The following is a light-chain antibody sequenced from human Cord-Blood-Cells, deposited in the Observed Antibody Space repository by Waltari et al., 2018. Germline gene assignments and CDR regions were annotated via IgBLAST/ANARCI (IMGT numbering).Light chain of an antibody. CDR1: SSDVGGYNY. CDR3: CSYAGSYTYV. V-gene: IGLV2-11*01. Sequence: QSALTQPRSVSGSPGQSVPISCTGTSSDVGGYNYVSWYQQHPGKAPKLMIYVVSKRPSGVPDRFSGSKSGNTASLTISGLQAEDEADYYCCSYAGSYTYVFGTGTKVTVL. J-gene: IGLJ1*01. CDR2: VVS.